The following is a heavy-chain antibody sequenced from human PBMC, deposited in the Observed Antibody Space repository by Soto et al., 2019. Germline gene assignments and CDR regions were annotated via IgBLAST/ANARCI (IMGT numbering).Heavy chain of an antibody. J-gene: IGHJ6*02. CDR2: IDSNGGT. CDR1: DDSSSSYK. Sequence: QVQLQESGPGLVKPSETLSLTCTVSDDSSSSYKWSWIRQPPGRRLEWIGYIDSNGGTSYNPSLQSGVTISIDPSTKQFSLKLSSVTAADTAVYYCVRQGFGRLHGLVDVWGQGTTVTVSS. V-gene: IGHV4-59*08. D-gene: IGHD3-10*01. CDR3: VRQGFGRLHGLVDV.